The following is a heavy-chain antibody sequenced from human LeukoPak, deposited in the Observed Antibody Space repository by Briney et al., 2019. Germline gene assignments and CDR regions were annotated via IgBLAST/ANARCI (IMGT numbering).Heavy chain of an antibody. CDR1: GGSISSSSYY. J-gene: IGHJ4*02. V-gene: IGHV4-39*07. Sequence: PSETLSLTCTVSGGSISSSSYYWGWIRQPPGKGLEWIGSIYYSGSTNYNPSLKSRVTISVDTSKNQFSLKLSSVTAADTAVYYCARDRGSGWYDYWGQGTLVTVSS. D-gene: IGHD6-19*01. CDR3: ARDRGSGWYDY. CDR2: IYYSGST.